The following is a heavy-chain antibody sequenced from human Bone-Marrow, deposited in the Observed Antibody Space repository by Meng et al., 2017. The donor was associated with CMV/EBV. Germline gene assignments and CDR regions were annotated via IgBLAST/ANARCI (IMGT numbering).Heavy chain of an antibody. CDR2: ISSSGAGT. V-gene: IGHV3-23*01. J-gene: IGHJ4*02. Sequence: GESLKISCAASGFTFSTYDMSWVRQAPGKGLEWVSAISSSGAGTYYADSVKGRFTISRDNSKNTLSLQMDRLRAEDTAVYYCAKWIYCSGGRCQQAFDYWGQGALVTVSS. D-gene: IGHD2-15*01. CDR3: AKWIYCSGGRCQQAFDY. CDR1: GFTFSTYD.